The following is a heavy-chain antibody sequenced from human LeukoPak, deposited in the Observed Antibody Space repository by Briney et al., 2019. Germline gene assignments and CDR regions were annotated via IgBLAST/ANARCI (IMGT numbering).Heavy chain of an antibody. V-gene: IGHV4-59*01. Sequence: SETLSHTCTVSGGSISSYYWSWIRQPPGKGLEWIGYFSDSGSTNYNPSLKSRVTISPDASKNHLTLKLSSVTAADMAVYYCASRKLGNDYWGQGTLVTVSS. CDR3: ASRKLGNDY. J-gene: IGHJ4*02. CDR2: FSDSGST. CDR1: GGSISSYY. D-gene: IGHD7-27*01.